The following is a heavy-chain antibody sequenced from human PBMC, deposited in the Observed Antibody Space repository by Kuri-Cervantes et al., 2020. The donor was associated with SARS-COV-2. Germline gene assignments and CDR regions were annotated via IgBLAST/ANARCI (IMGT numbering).Heavy chain of an antibody. D-gene: IGHD1-26*01. CDR3: ARDTGATAKGY. J-gene: IGHJ4*02. CDR2: ISTYNGNT. CDR1: GYTFTSYG. V-gene: IGHV1-18*01. Sequence: ASVKVSCKASGYTFTSYGISWVRQAPGQGLEWMGWISTYNGNTNYAQKLQGRVTMTTDTPTGTAYMELRSLRSDDTAGYYCARDTGATAKGYWGQGTLVTVSS.